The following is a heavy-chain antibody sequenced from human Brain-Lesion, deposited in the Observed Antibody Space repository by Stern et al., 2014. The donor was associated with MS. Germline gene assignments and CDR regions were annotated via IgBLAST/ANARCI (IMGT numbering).Heavy chain of an antibody. V-gene: IGHV3-9*01. J-gene: IGHJ4*02. D-gene: IGHD1-14*01. CDR2: ISWNSGTI. CDR1: GFTFDDYA. CDR3: ARDITGSSAYFAY. Sequence: VQLVESGGDLVQPGRSLRLSCAAFGFTFDDYAMHWVRPAPGKGLEWGAGISWNSGTIGYADSVKGRFTTSRDNAYSSLYLQMNSLRPEDTALYYCARDITGSSAYFAYWGQGTLVTVSS.